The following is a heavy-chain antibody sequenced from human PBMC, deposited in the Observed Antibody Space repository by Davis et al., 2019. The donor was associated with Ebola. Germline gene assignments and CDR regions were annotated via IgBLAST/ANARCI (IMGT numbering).Heavy chain of an antibody. D-gene: IGHD6-13*01. J-gene: IGHJ6*04. Sequence: SETLSLTCTVSGGSSSSGDYYWCCIRQPPGKGPEWIGTIYYSGSTYYNPSLKSRITISVDMSKNQFSLRLSSVTAADTAVYYCARYPAIAAAGTGYYYGMDVWGKGTTVTVSS. V-gene: IGHV4-39*01. CDR1: GGSSSSGDYY. CDR3: ARYPAIAAAGTGYYYGMDV. CDR2: IYYSGST.